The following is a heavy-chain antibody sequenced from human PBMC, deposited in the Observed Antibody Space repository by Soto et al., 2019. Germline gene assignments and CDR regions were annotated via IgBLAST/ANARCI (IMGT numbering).Heavy chain of an antibody. V-gene: IGHV1-18*01. CDR2: ISANSGNT. CDR1: GYTFSSYG. Sequence: QVQLVQSGAEVKKPGASVKVSCKASGYTFSSYGISWVRQAPGQGLEWMGWISANSGNTNYAQKVQGRVTMTTDTSTSTAYMALRSLRSDATAMYYCARGGPGAPFDYWGQGTPVTVSS. J-gene: IGHJ4*02. D-gene: IGHD1-26*01. CDR3: ARGGPGAPFDY.